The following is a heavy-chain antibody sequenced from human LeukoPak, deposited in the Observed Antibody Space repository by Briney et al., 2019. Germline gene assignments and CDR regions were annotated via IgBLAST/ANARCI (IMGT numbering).Heavy chain of an antibody. CDR2: ISAYNGNT. Sequence: ASVKVSCKASGYTFTSYGISWVRQAPGQGLEWMGWISAYNGNTNYAQKLQGRVTMTTDTSTSTAYMELRSLRSDDTAVYYCARVSYYYGSGSYRGRSARTDYYGMDVWGQGTTVTVSS. D-gene: IGHD3-10*01. J-gene: IGHJ6*02. V-gene: IGHV1-18*01. CDR1: GYTFTSYG. CDR3: ARVSYYYGSGSYRGRSARTDYYGMDV.